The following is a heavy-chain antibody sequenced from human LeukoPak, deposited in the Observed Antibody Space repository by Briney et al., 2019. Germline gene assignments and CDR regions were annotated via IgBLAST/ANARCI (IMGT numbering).Heavy chain of an antibody. CDR1: GGSISSYY. D-gene: IGHD6-13*01. V-gene: IGHV4-59*01. CDR3: ARGGVAAAGNPDAFDI. CDR2: IYYSEST. Sequence: SETLSLTCTVSGGSISSYYWSWIRQSPGKGLEWIGYIYYSESTYYKPSLKSRVTISVDTSKNQFSLKLSSVTAADTAVYYCARGGVAAAGNPDAFDIWGQGTMVTVSS. J-gene: IGHJ3*02.